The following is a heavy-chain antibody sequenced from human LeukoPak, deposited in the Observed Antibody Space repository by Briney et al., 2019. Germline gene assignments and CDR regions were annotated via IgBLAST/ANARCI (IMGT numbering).Heavy chain of an antibody. CDR3: AKSVPLGIVVVPAAIRPFDY. J-gene: IGHJ4*02. D-gene: IGHD2-2*02. CDR2: ISGSGGST. CDR1: GFTFSNAW. V-gene: IGHV3-23*01. Sequence: GGSLRLSCAASGFTFSNAWMSWVRQAPGKGLEWVSAISGSGGSTYYADSVKGRFTISRDNSKNTLYLQMNSLRAEDTAVYYCAKSVPLGIVVVPAAIRPFDYWGQGTLVTVSS.